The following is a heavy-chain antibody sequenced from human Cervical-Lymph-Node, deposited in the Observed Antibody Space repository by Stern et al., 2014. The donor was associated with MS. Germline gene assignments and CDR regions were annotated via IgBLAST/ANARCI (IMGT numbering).Heavy chain of an antibody. Sequence: VQLVQSGAEGKKPGSSVKASCKASGGTFSSYAITWVRQAPGRGLEWMGEDLPMLGTTKYAQKFQARVTITADGSTTTAYMELSSLRSEDTAVYYCARRDYYDSSGYYGDAFDIWGQGTIVTVSS. J-gene: IGHJ3*02. V-gene: IGHV1-69*01. D-gene: IGHD3-22*01. CDR3: ARRDYYDSSGYYGDAFDI. CDR2: DLPMLGTT. CDR1: GGTFSSYA.